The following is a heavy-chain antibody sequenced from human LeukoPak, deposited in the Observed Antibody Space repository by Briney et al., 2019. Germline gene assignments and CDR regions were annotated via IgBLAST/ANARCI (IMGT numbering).Heavy chain of an antibody. D-gene: IGHD2-15*01. CDR1: GCTFSSYS. CDR3: ARDLVAEVWGAFDI. CDR2: ISSSSSTI. Sequence: GGSLRLSCAASGCTFSSYSMNWVRQAPGKGLEWVSYISSSSSTIYYADSVKGRFTISRDNAKNSLYLQMNSLRAEDTAVYYCARDLVAEVWGAFDIWGQGTMVTVSS. J-gene: IGHJ3*02. V-gene: IGHV3-48*01.